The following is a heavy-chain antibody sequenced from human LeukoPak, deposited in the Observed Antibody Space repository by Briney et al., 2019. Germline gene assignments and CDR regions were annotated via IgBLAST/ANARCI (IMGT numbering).Heavy chain of an antibody. V-gene: IGHV3-23*01. CDR3: AKDFTESKFGASYYSDY. Sequence: PGGSLRLSCVASGFTFNIYAMSWVRQAPGKGLEWVSTISGSDGSTYYADSVQGRFSISRDNSKNTLSLQMNSLRAEDTAVYYCAKDFTESKFGASYYSDYWGQGTLVTVSS. J-gene: IGHJ4*02. CDR1: GFTFNIYA. D-gene: IGHD1-26*01. CDR2: ISGSDGST.